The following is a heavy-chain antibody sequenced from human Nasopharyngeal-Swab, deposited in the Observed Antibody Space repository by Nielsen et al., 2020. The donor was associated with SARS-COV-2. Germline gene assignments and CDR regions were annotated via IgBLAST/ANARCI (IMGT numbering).Heavy chain of an antibody. CDR2: ISYDGSNK. J-gene: IGHJ4*02. V-gene: IGHV3-30-3*01. D-gene: IGHD3-22*01. CDR1: GFTFSSYA. CDR3: ASSPLDSSGYYYGLDY. Sequence: GESLKISCAASGFTFSSYAMHRVRQAPGKGLECVAVISYDGSNKYYADSVKGRLTISRDNSKNTLSLQMNSLRAEDTAVYYCASSPLDSSGYYYGLDYWGQGTLVTVSS.